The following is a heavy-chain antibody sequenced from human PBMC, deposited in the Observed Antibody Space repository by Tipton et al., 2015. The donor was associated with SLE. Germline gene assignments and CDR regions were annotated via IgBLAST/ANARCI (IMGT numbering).Heavy chain of an antibody. J-gene: IGHJ4*02. V-gene: IGHV3-33*01. CDR3: VRGGVGYFHMQNDC. D-gene: IGHD2/OR15-2a*01. Sequence: SLRLSCTASRFMFSSFAMHWVRQAPGKGLEWVAGIWFDGSNTYYADSVKGRFTISRDNSMNTLYLQMNSLRVADTAVYYCVRGGVGYFHMQNDCWGQGPLVAVAS. CDR2: IWFDGSNT. CDR1: RFMFSSFA.